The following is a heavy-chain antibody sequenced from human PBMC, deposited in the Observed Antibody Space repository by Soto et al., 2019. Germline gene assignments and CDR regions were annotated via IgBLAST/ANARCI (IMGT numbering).Heavy chain of an antibody. V-gene: IGHV1-46*03. D-gene: IGHD4-17*01. J-gene: IGHJ4*02. CDR1: GYTFTSYY. Sequence: GASVKVSCKASGYTFTSYYMHWVRQAPGQGLEWMGIINPSGGSTSYAQKFQGRVTMTRDTSTSTVYMELSSLRSEDTAVYYCARVASYFFSYDYGDSNYFDYWGQGTLVTVSS. CDR3: ARVASYFFSYDYGDSNYFDY. CDR2: INPSGGST.